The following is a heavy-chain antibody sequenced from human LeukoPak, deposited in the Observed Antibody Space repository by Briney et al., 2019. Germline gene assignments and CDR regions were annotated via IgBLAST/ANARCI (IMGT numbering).Heavy chain of an antibody. Sequence: SETLSLTCAVYGGSFSGYYWSWIRQPPGKGLEWIGEINQSGSTNYNPSLKSRVTISVDTSKNQFSLKLSSVTAADTAVYYCAAEYYYGSGSYEQFDYWGQGTLVTVSS. CDR3: AAEYYYGSGSYEQFDY. V-gene: IGHV4-34*01. CDR2: INQSGST. J-gene: IGHJ4*02. CDR1: GGSFSGYY. D-gene: IGHD3-10*01.